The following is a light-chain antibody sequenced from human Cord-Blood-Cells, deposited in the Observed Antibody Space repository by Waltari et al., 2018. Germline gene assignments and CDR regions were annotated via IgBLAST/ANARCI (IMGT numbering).Light chain of an antibody. V-gene: IGKV3-15*01. CDR3: QQYNNWPPLT. Sequence: EIVMTQSPATLSVSPGERATLSCRAGQSVSSNLAWYQQKPGQAPRLLIYGASARATGIPARFSGSGSGTEFTRTISSLQSEDFAVYYCQQYNNWPPLTFGGGTKVEIK. CDR1: QSVSSN. J-gene: IGKJ4*01. CDR2: GAS.